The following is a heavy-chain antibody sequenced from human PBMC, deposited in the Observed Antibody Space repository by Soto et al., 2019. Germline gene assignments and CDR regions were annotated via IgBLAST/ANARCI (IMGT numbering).Heavy chain of an antibody. D-gene: IGHD6-6*01. CDR2: IYYTGST. J-gene: IGHJ3*02. V-gene: IGHV4-59*01. CDR1: GGFISGYY. Sequence: PSETLSLTCSVSGGFISGYYWSWIRQPPGKPLEWIGYIYYTGSTNYNPSLKSRVTMSVDTSKNQFSLQLSSVTAADTAMYYCARDRSSSPPNDAFEIWGQGTMVPV. CDR3: ARDRSSSPPNDAFEI.